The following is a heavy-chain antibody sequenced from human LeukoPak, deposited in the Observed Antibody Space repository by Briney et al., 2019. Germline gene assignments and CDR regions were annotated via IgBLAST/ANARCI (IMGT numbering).Heavy chain of an antibody. D-gene: IGHD3-9*01. Sequence: ASVKVSCKASGYTSTGYSMHWVRQAPGQGLEWMGRINPNSGGTNYAQKFQGRVTMTRDTSISTAYMELSRLRSDDTAVYYCARDLRRYDILTGYPYWGQGTLVTVSS. CDR2: INPNSGGT. J-gene: IGHJ4*02. CDR1: GYTSTGYS. CDR3: ARDLRRYDILTGYPY. V-gene: IGHV1-2*06.